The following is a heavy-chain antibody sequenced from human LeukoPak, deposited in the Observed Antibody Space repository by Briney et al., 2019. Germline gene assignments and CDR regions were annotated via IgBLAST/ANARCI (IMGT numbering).Heavy chain of an antibody. CDR1: GGSISSSSYY. V-gene: IGHV4-39*07. Sequence: SETLSLTCTVSGGSISSSSYYWGWIRQPPGKGLEWIGSIYYSGSTYYNPSLKSRVTISVDTSKNQFSLKLSSVTAADTTVYYCARGYCTNAVCSLGPTQAWGQGTLVTVSS. J-gene: IGHJ4*02. CDR2: IYYSGST. D-gene: IGHD2-8*01. CDR3: ARGYCTNAVCSLGPTQA.